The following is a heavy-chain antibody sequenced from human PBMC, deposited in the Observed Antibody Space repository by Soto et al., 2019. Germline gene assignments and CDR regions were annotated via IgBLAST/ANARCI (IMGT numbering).Heavy chain of an antibody. CDR3: ARDPTYSRTNYYYYYYMDV. Sequence: EVQLVESGGGLVQPGGSLRLSCGASGFTFSGYWMHWVRQAPGKGLVWVSRVDSDGSSTTYADSVKGRFTISRDNAKNTLYLQMNSLGAEDTAVYYCARDPTYSRTNYYYYYYMDVWGRGTTVTVSS. V-gene: IGHV3-74*01. J-gene: IGHJ6*03. CDR1: GFTFSGYW. CDR2: VDSDGSST. D-gene: IGHD6-13*01.